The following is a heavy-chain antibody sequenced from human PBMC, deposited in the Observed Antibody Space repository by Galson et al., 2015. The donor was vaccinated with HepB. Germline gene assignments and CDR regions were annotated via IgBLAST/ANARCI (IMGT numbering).Heavy chain of an antibody. CDR2: IPYDGSNK. Sequence: SLRLSCAASGFTFSSYAMHWVRQAPGKGLEWVAVIPYDGSNKYYADSVKGRFTISRDNSKNTLYLQMNSLRAEDTAVYYCARVGDYDFWTTGGDMDVWGKGTTVTVSS. CDR1: GFTFSSYA. D-gene: IGHD3-3*01. J-gene: IGHJ6*03. CDR3: ARVGDYDFWTTGGDMDV. V-gene: IGHV3-30-3*01.